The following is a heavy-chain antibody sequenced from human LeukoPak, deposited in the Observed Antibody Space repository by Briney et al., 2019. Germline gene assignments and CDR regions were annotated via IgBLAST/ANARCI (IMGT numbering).Heavy chain of an antibody. D-gene: IGHD2-2*01. CDR1: GFTFSSYI. J-gene: IGHJ6*03. V-gene: IGHV3-30-3*01. CDR3: ARGDCSSTSCPYYYYYMDV. Sequence: GGSLRLSCAASGFTFSSYIMHWVRQAPGKGLEWLAVISHDGTIKFHADSVKGRFTISRDNSKNTLYLQMNSLRAEDTAVFYCARGDCSSTSCPYYYYYMDVWGKGTTVTVSS. CDR2: ISHDGTIK.